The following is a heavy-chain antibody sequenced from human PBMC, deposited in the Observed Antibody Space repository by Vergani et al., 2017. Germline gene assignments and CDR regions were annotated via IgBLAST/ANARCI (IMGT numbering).Heavy chain of an antibody. D-gene: IGHD3-16*02. J-gene: IGHJ4*02. Sequence: QVQLVESGGGVVQPGRSLRLSCAASGFTFSSYGMHWVRQAPGKGLEWVAVISYDGSNKYYADSVKGRFTISRDNSKNTLYLQMNSLRAEDTAVYYCARAGDDYIWGSYREFDYWGQGTLVTVSS. CDR1: GFTFSSYG. CDR2: ISYDGSNK. CDR3: ARAGDDYIWGSYREFDY. V-gene: IGHV3-30*03.